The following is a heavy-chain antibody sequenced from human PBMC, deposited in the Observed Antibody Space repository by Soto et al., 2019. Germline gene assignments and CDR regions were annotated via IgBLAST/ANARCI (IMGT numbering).Heavy chain of an antibody. J-gene: IGHJ6*02. D-gene: IGHD5-18*01. CDR2: IRSKAYGGTT. V-gene: IGHV3-49*04. CDR3: TRSEDTAMVPDYYYYGMDV. Sequence: GGSLRLSCTASGFTFGDYAMSWVRQAPGKGLEWVGFIRSKAYGGTTEYAASVKGRFTISRDDSKSIAYLPMNSLKTEDTAVYYCTRSEDTAMVPDYYYYGMDVWGQGTTVTVSS. CDR1: GFTFGDYA.